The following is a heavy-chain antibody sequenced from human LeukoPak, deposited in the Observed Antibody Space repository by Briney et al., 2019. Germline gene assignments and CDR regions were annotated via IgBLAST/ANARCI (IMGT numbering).Heavy chain of an antibody. Sequence: EASVKVSCKASGYTFTGYYMHWVRQAPGQGLEWMAWMNPNSGGTSYAQKFQGRVTMTRDTSISTGYMELSRLRFDDTAVYYCAINKAAKSLDYWGQGTLVTVSS. CDR1: GYTFTGYY. CDR2: MNPNSGGT. J-gene: IGHJ4*02. V-gene: IGHV1-2*02. CDR3: AINKAAKSLDY. D-gene: IGHD6-25*01.